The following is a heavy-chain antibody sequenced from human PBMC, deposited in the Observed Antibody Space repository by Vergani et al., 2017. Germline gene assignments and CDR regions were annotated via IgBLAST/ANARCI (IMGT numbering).Heavy chain of an antibody. CDR1: GFTFSDYY. CDR3: ARAPSTSYSSSWYTDY. V-gene: IGHV3-11*01. CDR2: ISSSGSTI. J-gene: IGHJ4*02. Sequence: QVQLVESGGGLVKPGGSLRLSCAASGFTFSDYYMSWIRQAPGKGLEWVSYISSSGSTIYYADSVKGRFTISRDNAKNSLYLQMNSLRSEDTAVYYCARAPSTSYSSSWYTDYWGQGTLVTVSS. D-gene: IGHD6-13*01.